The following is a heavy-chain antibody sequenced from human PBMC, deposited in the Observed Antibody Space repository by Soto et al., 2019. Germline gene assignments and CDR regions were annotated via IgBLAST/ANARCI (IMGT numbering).Heavy chain of an antibody. D-gene: IGHD5-18*01. J-gene: IGHJ4*02. Sequence: EVQLVQSGPEVKKPGESLRISCKGSGYSFTNYWISWVRQMPGKGLEWMGRIDPRESDAKYSPSFQAHVTISADKSISTAYLQWSSLTASDTAMYYCARLNPRYSYGQLWGQGALVTVSS. CDR3: ARLNPRYSYGQL. CDR1: GYSFTNYW. V-gene: IGHV5-10-1*01. CDR2: IDPRESDA.